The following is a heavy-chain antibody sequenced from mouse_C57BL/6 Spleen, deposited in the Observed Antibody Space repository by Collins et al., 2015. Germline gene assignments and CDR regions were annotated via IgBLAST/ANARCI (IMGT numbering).Heavy chain of an antibody. J-gene: IGHJ3*01. V-gene: IGHV9-2-1*01. CDR1: GYTFTDYS. CDR2: INTETGEP. D-gene: IGHD2-14*01. Sequence: QIQLVQSGPELKKPGETVKISCKASGYTFTDYSMHWVKQAPGKGLKWMGWINTETGEPTYADDFKGRFAFSLETSASTAYLQINNLKNEDTATYFCARSDYRSWFAYWGQGTLVTVSA. CDR3: ARSDYRSWFAY.